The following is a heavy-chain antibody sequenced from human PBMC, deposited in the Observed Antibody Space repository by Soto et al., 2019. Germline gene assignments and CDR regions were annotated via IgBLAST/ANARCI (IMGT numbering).Heavy chain of an antibody. CDR1: GGSFSGYY. D-gene: IGHD2-15*01. Sequence: QVQLQQWGAGLLKPSETLSLTCAVYGGSFSGYYWSWIRQPPGKGLEWIGEINHSGSTNYNPSLKSRVTISVDTSKNQFSLKLSSVTAADTAVYYCASPLGYCSGGSCPNDAFDIWGQGTMVTVSS. J-gene: IGHJ3*02. CDR2: INHSGST. V-gene: IGHV4-34*01. CDR3: ASPLGYCSGGSCPNDAFDI.